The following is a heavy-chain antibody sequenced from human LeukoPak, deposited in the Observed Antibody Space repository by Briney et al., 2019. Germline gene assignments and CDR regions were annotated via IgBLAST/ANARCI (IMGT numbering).Heavy chain of an antibody. J-gene: IGHJ4*02. CDR3: ARASSSWDGGDY. D-gene: IGHD6-13*01. CDR2: ISISGTTI. CDR1: GFTLSSYE. V-gene: IGHV3-48*03. Sequence: GGSLRLSCAASGFTLSSYEMNWVRQAPGKGLEWVSYISISGTTIYYADSVKGRFTISRDNAKNSLYLQTNSLRAEDTAVYYCARASSSWDGGDYWGQGTLVTVSS.